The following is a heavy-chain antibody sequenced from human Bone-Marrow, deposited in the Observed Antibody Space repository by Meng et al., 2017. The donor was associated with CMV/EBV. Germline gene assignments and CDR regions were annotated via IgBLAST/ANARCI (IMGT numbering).Heavy chain of an antibody. J-gene: IGHJ4*02. D-gene: IGHD2-15*01. Sequence: SETLSLTCPVSGGSVSSGSYYWSWIRQPPGKGLEWIGYIYYSGSTNYNPSLKSRVTISVDTSKNQFSLKLSSVTAADTAVYYCARDSRLCSGGSCYRKEFDYWGQGTLVTVSS. V-gene: IGHV4-61*01. CDR1: GGSVSSGSYY. CDR3: ARDSRLCSGGSCYRKEFDY. CDR2: IYYSGST.